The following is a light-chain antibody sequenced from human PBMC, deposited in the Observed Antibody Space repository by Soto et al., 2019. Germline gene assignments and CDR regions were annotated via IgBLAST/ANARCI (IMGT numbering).Light chain of an antibody. CDR1: SSDVGSSAL. J-gene: IGLJ1*01. Sequence: QSVLTQPASVSGSPGQSITIPCIGTSSDVGSSALVSWYQQHPDTAPKLLIYGAIKRPSGVSTRFSGSKSGNTASLTISGLQAEDEADYYCCSYASTSPYVFGTGTKSPS. CDR3: CSYASTSPYV. V-gene: IGLV2-23*01. CDR2: GAI.